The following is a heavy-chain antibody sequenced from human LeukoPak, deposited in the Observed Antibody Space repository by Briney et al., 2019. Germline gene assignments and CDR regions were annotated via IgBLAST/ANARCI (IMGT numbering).Heavy chain of an antibody. J-gene: IGHJ4*02. D-gene: IGHD1-14*01. CDR1: GYSFSDYY. CDR2: INPDSGGT. Sequence: GASVKVSCKASGYSFSDYYMHWVRQAPGQGLEWMGWINPDSGGTKYAQKLQGRVTMTRDTSISTPYMELNRLRSDDTAVYYCARHYRDYWGQGTLVTVSS. CDR3: ARHYRDY. V-gene: IGHV1-2*02.